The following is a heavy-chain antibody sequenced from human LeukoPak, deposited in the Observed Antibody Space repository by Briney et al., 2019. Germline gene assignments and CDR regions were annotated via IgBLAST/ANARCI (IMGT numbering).Heavy chain of an antibody. J-gene: IGHJ6*02. CDR3: ARSFRGYSQGYYYYAMDV. D-gene: IGHD5-18*01. CDR2: MYHSGST. CDR1: GGSISSNY. Sequence: SETLSLTCTVSGGSISSNYWGWIRQPPGKGLEWIGLMYHSGSTNYNPSLKSRVIMSQDTSTNQFSLQVNSVTAADSAVYYCARSFRGYSQGYYYYAMDVWGQGTTVTVFS. V-gene: IGHV4-59*01.